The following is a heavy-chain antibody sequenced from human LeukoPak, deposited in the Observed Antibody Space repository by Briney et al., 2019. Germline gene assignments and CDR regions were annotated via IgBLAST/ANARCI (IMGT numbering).Heavy chain of an antibody. CDR2: ISSAGNTV. CDR1: GFTFSDYY. D-gene: IGHD2/OR15-2a*01. Sequence: HGGSLRLSCAASGFTFSDYYMNWIRLAPGKGLEWVAHISSAGNTVYYADSVNGRFTISRDNVKESLYLQMNSLRAEDTAVYYCTRGVFSDLWGQGTLVTVSS. J-gene: IGHJ4*02. V-gene: IGHV3-11*01. CDR3: TRGVFSDL.